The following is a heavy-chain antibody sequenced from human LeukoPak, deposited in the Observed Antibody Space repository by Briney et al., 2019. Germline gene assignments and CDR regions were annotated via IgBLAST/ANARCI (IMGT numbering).Heavy chain of an antibody. V-gene: IGHV4-39*01. CDR1: GGPISSSSCY. Sequence: SETLSLTCTVSGGPISSSSCYWGWIRQPPGKGLEWIGSIYYSGSTYYNPSLKSRVTISVDTSKNQFSLKLSSVTAADTAVYYCARVTAIAKIFGYWGQGTLVTVSS. CDR2: IYYSGST. CDR3: ARVTAIAKIFGY. D-gene: IGHD2-21*02. J-gene: IGHJ4*02.